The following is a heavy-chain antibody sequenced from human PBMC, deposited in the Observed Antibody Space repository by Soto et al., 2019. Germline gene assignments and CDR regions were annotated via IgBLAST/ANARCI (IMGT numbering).Heavy chain of an antibody. CDR1: GFTFSSYA. D-gene: IGHD5-12*01. Sequence: GGSLRLSCAASGFTFSSYAMHWVRQAPGKGLEWVAVISYDGSNKYYVDSVKGRFTISRDNSKNTLYLQMNSLRAEDTAVYYCARSSHLGSGGYNYRFWRGFDPWGQGTLVTVSS. V-gene: IGHV3-30-3*01. CDR3: ARSSHLGSGGYNYRFWRGFDP. J-gene: IGHJ5*02. CDR2: ISYDGSNK.